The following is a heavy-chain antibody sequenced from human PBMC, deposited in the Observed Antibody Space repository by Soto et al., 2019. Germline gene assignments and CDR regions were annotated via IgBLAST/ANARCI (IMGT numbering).Heavy chain of an antibody. Sequence: GGSLRLSCAASGFTFSSYAMSWVRQAPGKGLEWVSAISGSGGSTYYADSVKGRFTISRDNSKNTLYLQMNSLRAEDTAVYYCAKFPSEYSGRYDPPAYCGQGTLDTVSS. V-gene: IGHV3-23*01. CDR1: GFTFSSYA. CDR2: ISGSGGST. CDR3: AKFPSEYSGRYDPPAY. J-gene: IGHJ4*01. D-gene: IGHD1-26*01.